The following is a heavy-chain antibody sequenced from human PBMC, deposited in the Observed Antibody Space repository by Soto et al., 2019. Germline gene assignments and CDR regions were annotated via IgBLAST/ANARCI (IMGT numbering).Heavy chain of an antibody. CDR2: ISYDGSNK. D-gene: IGHD5-18*01. CDR3: AKDRGYSYGSYYYYGMDV. V-gene: IGHV3-30*18. CDR1: GFTFSSYG. J-gene: IGHJ6*02. Sequence: GGSLRLSCAASGFTFSSYGMHWVRQAPGKGLEWVAVISYDGSNKYYADSVKGRFTISRDNSKNTLYLQMNSLRAEDTAVYYCAKDRGYSYGSYYYYGMDVWGQGTTVTVSS.